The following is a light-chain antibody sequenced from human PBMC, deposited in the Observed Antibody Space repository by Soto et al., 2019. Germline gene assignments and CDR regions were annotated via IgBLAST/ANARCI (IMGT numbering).Light chain of an antibody. CDR1: QRFTSN. J-gene: IGKJ2*01. V-gene: IGKV3-15*01. CDR2: GAS. Sequence: THSQPPLSGSQGKKPTPPCRPSQRFTSNLAWYQQKPGQAPRLLIYGASTRATGIPARFSGSGSGTEFTLTISSLQSEDFAVYYCQQYNNWPLYTFGQGTKLEIK. CDR3: QQYNNWPLYT.